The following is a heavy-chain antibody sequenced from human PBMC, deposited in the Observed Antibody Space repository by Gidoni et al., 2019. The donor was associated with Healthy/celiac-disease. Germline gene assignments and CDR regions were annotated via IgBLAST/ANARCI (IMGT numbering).Heavy chain of an antibody. V-gene: IGHV3-23*01. CDR2: ISGSGGST. D-gene: IGHD3-22*01. CDR1: GFTFSSSA. J-gene: IGHJ4*02. CDR3: AKAPGGSGYYGRGYYFDY. Sequence: EVQLLESGGGLVQPGGSLRLSCAASGFTFSSSAMSWVRQAPGKGLEWVSAISGSGGSTYYADSVKGRFTISRDNSKNTLYLQMNSLRAEDTAVYYCAKAPGGSGYYGRGYYFDYWGQGTLVTVSS.